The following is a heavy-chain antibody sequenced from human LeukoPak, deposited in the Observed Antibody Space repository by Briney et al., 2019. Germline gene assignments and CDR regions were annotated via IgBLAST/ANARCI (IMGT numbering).Heavy chain of an antibody. CDR2: INPNSGGT. CDR3: ARDSYRDDAFDI. V-gene: IGHV1-2*02. D-gene: IGHD3-10*01. Sequence: ASVKVSCKASGYTFTSYYMHWVRQAPGQGLEWMGWINPNSGGTNYAQKFQGRVTMTRDTSISTAYMELSRLRSDDTAVYYCARDSYRDDAFDIWGQGTMVTVSS. CDR1: GYTFTSYY. J-gene: IGHJ3*02.